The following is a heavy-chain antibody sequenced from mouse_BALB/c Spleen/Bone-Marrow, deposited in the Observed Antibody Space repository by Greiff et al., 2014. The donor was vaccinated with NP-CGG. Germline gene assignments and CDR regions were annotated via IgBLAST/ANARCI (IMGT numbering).Heavy chain of an antibody. CDR3: ARTGFDY. CDR2: IWAGGST. J-gene: IGHJ2*01. D-gene: IGHD4-1*01. V-gene: IGHV2-9*02. Sequence: VQLQQSGPGLVAPSQSLPITCTVSGFSLTSYGVHWVRQPPGKGLEWLGVIWAGGSTNYNSALMSRLSNSRDNSKSQVFLKITSLQTDDTAMYYCARTGFDYWGQGTTLTVSS. CDR1: GFSLTSYG.